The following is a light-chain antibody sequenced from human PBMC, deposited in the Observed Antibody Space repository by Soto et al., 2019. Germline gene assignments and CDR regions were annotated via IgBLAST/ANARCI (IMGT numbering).Light chain of an antibody. J-gene: IGKJ1*01. Sequence: EIVMTQSPATLSVSPGERATLSCMASQSVSSNLAWYQQKPGQAPRLLIYGASTRATGIPARFSGSGSGTEFTLTISSLQPEDFATYYCQHYNSYSEAFGQGTKVDIK. CDR2: GAS. CDR1: QSVSSN. V-gene: IGKV3-15*01. CDR3: QHYNSYSEA.